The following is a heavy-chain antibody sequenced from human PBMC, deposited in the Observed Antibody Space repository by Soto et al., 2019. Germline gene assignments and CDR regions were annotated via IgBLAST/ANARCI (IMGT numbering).Heavy chain of an antibody. CDR3: ARGYYYPHGFSTLAY. J-gene: IGHJ4*02. Sequence: ASVKVSCKASGGTFSSYAISWVRQAPGQGLEWMGGIIPIFGTANYAQKFQGRVTITADKSTSTAYMELSSLRSEDTAVYYCARGYYYPHGFSTLAYWGQGALVTVSS. D-gene: IGHD3-22*01. CDR1: GGTFSSYA. CDR2: IIPIFGTA. V-gene: IGHV1-69*06.